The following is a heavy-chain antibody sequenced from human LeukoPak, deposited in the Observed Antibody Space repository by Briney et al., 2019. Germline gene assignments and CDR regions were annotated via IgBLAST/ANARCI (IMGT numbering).Heavy chain of an antibody. V-gene: IGHV4-34*01. CDR2: INHSGST. CDR1: GGSFSGYY. Sequence: PSETLSLTCAVYGGSFSGYYWSWIRQPSGKGLEWIGEINHSGSTNYNPSLKSRVTISVDTSKNQFSLKLSSVTAADTAVYYCASFHYYDSRTGGPIDYWGQGTLVTVSS. J-gene: IGHJ4*02. D-gene: IGHD3-22*01. CDR3: ASFHYYDSRTGGPIDY.